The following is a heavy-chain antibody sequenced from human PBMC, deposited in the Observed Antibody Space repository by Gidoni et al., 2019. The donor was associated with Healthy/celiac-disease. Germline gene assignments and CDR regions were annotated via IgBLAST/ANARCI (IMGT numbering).Heavy chain of an antibody. J-gene: IGHJ6*03. CDR2: ILPIFGTA. Sequence: QVQLVQSGAEVKKPGCSVKVPCKASGGPFRSYAISWVPQAPGQGLEWMGGILPIFGTANYAQKFQGRVTSTADKSTSTAYMELSSLRSEDTAVYYCALGRDAYYYYYMDVWGKGTTVTVSS. V-gene: IGHV1-69*06. CDR3: ALGRDAYYYYYMDV. D-gene: IGHD2-15*01. CDR1: GGPFRSYA.